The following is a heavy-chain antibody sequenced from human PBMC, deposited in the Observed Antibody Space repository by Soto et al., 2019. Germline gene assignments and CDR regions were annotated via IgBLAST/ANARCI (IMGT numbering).Heavy chain of an antibody. CDR1: GYTFTSYA. D-gene: IGHD3-16*01. CDR3: ARANTLMINPYWQS. Sequence: QVQLVQSGAEVKKPGASVKVSCKASGYTFTSYAINWVRQAPGQGLEWMGWISAYNGNTKYAQRFQGRVTMTTDTPTSAAYMVLRSMRSDDTAVYYCARANTLMINPYWQSWGQGTLVIVSS. J-gene: IGHJ4*02. CDR2: ISAYNGNT. V-gene: IGHV1-18*04.